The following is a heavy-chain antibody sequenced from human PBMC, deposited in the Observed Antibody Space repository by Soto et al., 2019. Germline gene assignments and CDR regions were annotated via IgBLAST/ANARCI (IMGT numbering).Heavy chain of an antibody. D-gene: IGHD6-19*01. CDR2: ISGSGGST. CDR1: GFTFSSYA. V-gene: IGHV3-23*01. CDR3: AKASGWPERPYFDY. J-gene: IGHJ4*02. Sequence: GGSLRLSCAASGFTFSSYAMSWVRQAPGKGLEWVSAISGSGGSTYYADYVKGRFTISRDNSKNTLYLQMNSLRAEDTAVYYCAKASGWPERPYFDYWGQGTLVTVSS.